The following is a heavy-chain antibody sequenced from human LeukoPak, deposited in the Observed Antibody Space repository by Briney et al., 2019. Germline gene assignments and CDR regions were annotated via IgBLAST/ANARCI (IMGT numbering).Heavy chain of an antibody. J-gene: IGHJ4*02. CDR1: GYTFTSYD. V-gene: IGHV1-8*01. CDR2: MNPNSGNT. CDR3: ARENVDTAMDDY. D-gene: IGHD5-18*01. Sequence: ASVKVSCKASGYTFTSYDINWVRQATGQGLEWMGWMNPNSGNTGYAQKFQGRVTITRNTSIGTAYMELSSLRSEDTAVYYCARENVDTAMDDYWGQGTLVTVSS.